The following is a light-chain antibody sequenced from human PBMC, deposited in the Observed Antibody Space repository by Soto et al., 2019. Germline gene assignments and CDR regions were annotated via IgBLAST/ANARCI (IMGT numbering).Light chain of an antibody. J-gene: IGLJ1*01. CDR1: SSDVGGYNY. CDR3: SSYTSSSTLV. V-gene: IGLV2-14*01. Sequence: QSALTQPASVSGSPGQSITISCTGTSSDVGGYNYVSWYQQHPGKAPKLMIYEVSNRPSGVSNRFSGSKSGNTASLTISGXQAEXEADYYCSSYTSSSTLVFGTGTKLTV. CDR2: EVS.